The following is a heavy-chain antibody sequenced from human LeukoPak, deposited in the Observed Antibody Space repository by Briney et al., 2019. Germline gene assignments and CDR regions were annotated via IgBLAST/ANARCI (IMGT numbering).Heavy chain of an antibody. D-gene: IGHD5-24*01. Sequence: GVLRLSCAASGFTFSSYEMNWVRQAPGKGLEWVSYISSSGSTIYYADSVKGRFTISRDNAKNSLYLQMNSLRAEDTAVYYCARTDGYISPYFDYWGQGTLVTVSS. J-gene: IGHJ4*02. V-gene: IGHV3-48*03. CDR3: ARTDGYISPYFDY. CDR1: GFTFSSYE. CDR2: ISSSGSTI.